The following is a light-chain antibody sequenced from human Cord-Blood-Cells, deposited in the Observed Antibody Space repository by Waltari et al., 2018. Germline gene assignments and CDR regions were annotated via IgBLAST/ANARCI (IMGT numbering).Light chain of an antibody. CDR2: WAS. CDR3: QQYYSTPLT. Sequence: DIVMTQSPDSLAVSLGERATINCKSSQSVLYSSNNNNYLAWYQQKPGQPPKLRIYWASTRESGVPDRCSGSGSGTDFTLTISSLQAEDVAVYYCQQYYSTPLTFGGGTKVEIK. J-gene: IGKJ4*01. CDR1: QSVLYSSNNNNY. V-gene: IGKV4-1*01.